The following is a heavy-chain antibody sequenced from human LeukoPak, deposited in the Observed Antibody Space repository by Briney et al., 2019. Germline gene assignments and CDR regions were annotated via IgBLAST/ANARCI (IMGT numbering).Heavy chain of an antibody. Sequence: GGSLRLSCAASGFTFDDYAMHWVRQAPGKGLEWVSRISWNRGDIGYMDSVKGRFTVSRDNAKNSLFLEMNSLRAEDTAVYYCATSGYSNIDYWGQGTLVTVSS. D-gene: IGHD4-11*01. J-gene: IGHJ4*02. CDR3: ATSGYSNIDY. CDR1: GFTFDDYA. CDR2: ISWNRGDI. V-gene: IGHV3-9*01.